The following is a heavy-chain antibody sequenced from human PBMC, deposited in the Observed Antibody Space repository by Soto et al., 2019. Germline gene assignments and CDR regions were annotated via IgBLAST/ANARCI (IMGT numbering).Heavy chain of an antibody. CDR2: MNPNSGNT. CDR3: AREGYCISTSCKPLDY. CDR1: GYTFTSYD. D-gene: IGHD2-2*01. V-gene: IGHV1-8*01. Sequence: ASVKVSCKASGYTFTSYDINWGRQATGKGLEWMGWMNPNSGNTGYAQKFQGRVTMTRNTSISTAYMELSSLRSEDTAVYYCAREGYCISTSCKPLDYWGQGTLVTVSS. J-gene: IGHJ4*02.